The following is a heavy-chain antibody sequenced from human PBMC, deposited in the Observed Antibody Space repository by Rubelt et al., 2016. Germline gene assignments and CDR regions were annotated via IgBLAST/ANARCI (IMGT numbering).Heavy chain of an antibody. V-gene: IGHV4-31*03. CDR2: FDYRGST. D-gene: IGHD5-18*01. J-gene: IGHJ4*02. CDR1: GGSISSGGAF. CDR3: ARDINGFSYVDY. Sequence: QVQLQESGPGLVKPSETLSLTCTVSGGSISSGGAFWSWIRQHPGKGLEWIGYFDYRGSTYYNPSLKSRLTISVDTSKKQFSLRLNSVTAADTAVYYCARDINGFSYVDYWGQGTLVTVSS.